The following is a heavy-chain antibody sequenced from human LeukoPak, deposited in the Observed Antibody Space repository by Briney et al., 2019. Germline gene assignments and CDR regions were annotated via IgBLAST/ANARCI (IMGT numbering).Heavy chain of an antibody. CDR3: ARSGDYSNSWYRLSD. CDR1: GGSFSGYY. CDR2: INHSGST. J-gene: IGHJ4*02. Sequence: PSETLSLTCAVYGGSFSGYYWSWIRQPPGKGLEGIGEINHSGSTNYNPSLKSRVTISVDTSKNQFSLKLSSVTAADTAVYYCARSGDYSNSWYRLSDWGQGTLVTVSS. D-gene: IGHD6-13*01. V-gene: IGHV4-34*01.